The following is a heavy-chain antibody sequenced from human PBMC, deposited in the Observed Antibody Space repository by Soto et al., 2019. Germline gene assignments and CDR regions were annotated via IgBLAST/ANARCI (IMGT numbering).Heavy chain of an antibody. Sequence: SETLSLTCTVSGGSISSSSYYWGWTRQPPGKGLEWIGSIYYSGSTYYNPSLKSRVTISVDTSKNQFSLKLSSVTAADTAVYYCARTNIAAAGFDYWGQGTLVTVSS. CDR2: IYYSGST. CDR1: GGSISSSSYY. V-gene: IGHV4-39*01. CDR3: ARTNIAAAGFDY. D-gene: IGHD6-13*01. J-gene: IGHJ4*02.